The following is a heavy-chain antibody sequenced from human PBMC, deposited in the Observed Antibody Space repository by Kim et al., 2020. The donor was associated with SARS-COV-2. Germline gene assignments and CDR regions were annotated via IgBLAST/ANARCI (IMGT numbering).Heavy chain of an antibody. CDR1: RMYISPYA. J-gene: IGHJ6*02. Sequence: GGSLRLSCGDPRMYISPYALHWVRQAPGKGLEWVATLAYEATTQYYADSVKGRFTVSRDTSKTTMFLQMNSLKSDDTAVYYCSKDLNSLMSMDHWGQGTTVTV. D-gene: IGHD1-26*01. CDR3: SKDLNSLMSMDH. V-gene: IGHV3-30*18. CDR2: LAYEATTQ.